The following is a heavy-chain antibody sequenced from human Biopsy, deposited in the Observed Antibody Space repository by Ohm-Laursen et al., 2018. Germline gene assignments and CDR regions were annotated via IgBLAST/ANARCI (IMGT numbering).Heavy chain of an antibody. J-gene: IGHJ3*02. D-gene: IGHD3-22*01. CDR2: INPDGSVK. Sequence: SLRLSCSASGFMFSASWMSWVRQAPGKGLEWVANINPDGSVKYFADSVKGRFTISRDNAENSMYLQMSSLTVEDTAVYYCARSTYYYESSGTRRGLDIWGQGTMVTVSS. CDR3: ARSTYYYESSGTRRGLDI. CDR1: GFMFSASW. V-gene: IGHV3-7*03.